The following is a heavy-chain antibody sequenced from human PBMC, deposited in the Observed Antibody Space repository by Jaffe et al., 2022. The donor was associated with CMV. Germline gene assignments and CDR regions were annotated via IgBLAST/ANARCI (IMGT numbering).Heavy chain of an antibody. CDR3: ARSTPTRNPGSYDILTGYYEY. Sequence: QVQLQESGPGLVKPSETLSLTCTVSGGSINSYFWSWIRQPPGKGLEWIGYIYYNGVVNFNPSLQSRVSISLDTSKNQFSLNLSSVTAADTAVYYCARSTPTRNPGSYDILTGYYEYWGQGTLVTVSS. V-gene: IGHV4-59*01. J-gene: IGHJ4*02. CDR2: IYYNGVV. D-gene: IGHD3-9*01. CDR1: GGSINSYF.